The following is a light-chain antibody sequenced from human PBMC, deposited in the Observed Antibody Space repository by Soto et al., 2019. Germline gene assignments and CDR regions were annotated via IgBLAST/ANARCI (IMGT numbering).Light chain of an antibody. J-gene: IGKJ1*01. Sequence: EIVLTQSPATLSLSPGERASISCLASQSVSSSYLAWYQQKPGQAPRLLIYGASSRATGIPDRFSGSGSGTDFTLTISRLEPEDFAVYYCQQYGSSGTFGQGTKVDI. CDR3: QQYGSSGT. CDR1: QSVSSSY. V-gene: IGKV3-20*01. CDR2: GAS.